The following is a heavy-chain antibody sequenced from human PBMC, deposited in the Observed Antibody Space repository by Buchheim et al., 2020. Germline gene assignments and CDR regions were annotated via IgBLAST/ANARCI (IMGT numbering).Heavy chain of an antibody. Sequence: QVQLVQSGAEVKKPGASVKVSCKASGYTFTSYAMHWVRQAPGQRLEWMGWINAGNGNTKYSQKFQGRVTITRDTSASTAYMELSSLRSEDTAVYYCARDRGRITMIVVVTPPDYWGQGTL. CDR2: INAGNGNT. V-gene: IGHV1-3*01. CDR3: ARDRGRITMIVVVTPPDY. CDR1: GYTFTSYA. D-gene: IGHD3-22*01. J-gene: IGHJ4*02.